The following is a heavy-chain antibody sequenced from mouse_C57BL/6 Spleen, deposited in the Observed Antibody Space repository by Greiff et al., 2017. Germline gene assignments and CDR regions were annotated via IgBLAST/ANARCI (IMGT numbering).Heavy chain of an antibody. CDR1: GYTFTSYD. CDR3: ADGSSYVGFAY. D-gene: IGHD1-1*01. Sequence: QVQLQQSGPELVKPGASVKLSCKASGYTFTSYDINWVKQRPGQGLEWIGWIYPRDGSTKYNEKFKGKATLTVDTSSSTAYMELHSLTSEDSAVYFCADGSSYVGFAYWGQGTLVTVSA. CDR2: IYPRDGST. J-gene: IGHJ3*01. V-gene: IGHV1-85*01.